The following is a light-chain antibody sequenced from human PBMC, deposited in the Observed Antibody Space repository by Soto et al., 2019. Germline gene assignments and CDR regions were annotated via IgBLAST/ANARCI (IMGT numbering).Light chain of an antibody. J-gene: IGKJ1*01. CDR1: HSVSSSY. CDR2: GAS. CDR3: QQYGSSPPWT. Sequence: EIVLTQSPGTLSLSPGERATLSCRASHSVSSSYLAWYQQKPGQAPRRLIYGASSRATGIPDRFSGSGSGTDFTLTISRLEPEDFAVYYCQQYGSSPPWTFGQGTKVEIK. V-gene: IGKV3-20*01.